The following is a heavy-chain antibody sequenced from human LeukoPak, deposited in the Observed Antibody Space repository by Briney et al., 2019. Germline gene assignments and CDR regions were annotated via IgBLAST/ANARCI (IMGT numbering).Heavy chain of an antibody. J-gene: IGHJ4*02. CDR3: TTEGDGFNKGYS. Sequence: GESLRLSCAASGFTFSNDWKSWVRRAPGKGLEWVGRTRRKTDGGTADYVAAVKDRFTISRDDTENRLYLQMNSLRTDDTAVYYCTTEGDGFNKGYSWGQGTLVTVSS. V-gene: IGHV3-15*01. CDR2: TRRKTDGGTA. CDR1: GFTFSNDW. D-gene: IGHD2-21*01.